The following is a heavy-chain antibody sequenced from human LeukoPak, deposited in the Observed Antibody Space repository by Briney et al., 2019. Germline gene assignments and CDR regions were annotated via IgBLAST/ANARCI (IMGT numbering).Heavy chain of an antibody. D-gene: IGHD3-22*01. Sequence: ASVKVSCKASGYTFTTYGVSWVRQAPGEGLEWMGGISAYNGNTKYTQKLQGRVTMTTDTSTSTAYMELRSLRSDDTAVYYCARGGYYDSSGYSTDAFDIWGQGTMVTVSS. J-gene: IGHJ3*02. V-gene: IGHV1-18*01. CDR3: ARGGYYDSSGYSTDAFDI. CDR1: GYTFTTYG. CDR2: ISAYNGNT.